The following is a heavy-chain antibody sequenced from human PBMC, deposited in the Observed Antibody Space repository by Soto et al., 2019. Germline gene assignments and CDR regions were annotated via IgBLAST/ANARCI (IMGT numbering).Heavy chain of an antibody. V-gene: IGHV3-23*01. D-gene: IGHD3-10*01. CDR2: ISGSGGST. CDR1: GFTFSSYA. J-gene: IGHJ6*02. Sequence: GGSLRLSCAASGFTFSSYAMSWVRQAPGKGLEWVSAISGSGGSTYYADSVKGRFTISRDNSKNTLYLQMNSLRAEDTAVYYCAFLVRGVIIGPDVWGQGTTVTVSS. CDR3: AFLVRGVIIGPDV.